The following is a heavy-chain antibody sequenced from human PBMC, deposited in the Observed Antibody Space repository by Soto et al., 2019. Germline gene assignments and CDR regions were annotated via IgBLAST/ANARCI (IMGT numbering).Heavy chain of an antibody. Sequence: SETLSLTCTVSGGSISSGGYYWSWIRQHPGKGLEWIGYIYDSGSTYYNPSLKSRVTISLDTSKNQFSLKLSSVTAADTAVYYCARPYQVLGFYYFDYWGQGTPVTVSS. CDR2: IYDSGST. V-gene: IGHV4-31*03. CDR3: ARPYQVLGFYYFDY. D-gene: IGHD2-2*01. CDR1: GGSISSGGYY. J-gene: IGHJ4*02.